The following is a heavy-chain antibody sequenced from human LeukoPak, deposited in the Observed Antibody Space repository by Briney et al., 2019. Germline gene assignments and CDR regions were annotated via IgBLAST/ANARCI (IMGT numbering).Heavy chain of an antibody. CDR2: ISYDGSKK. D-gene: IGHD3-9*01. CDR3: ARSAVILTGYYADY. J-gene: IGHJ4*02. Sequence: GGSLRLSCAAYGFTFTDYTIHWIRQAPGKGLEWVAVISYDGSKKNYADSVKGRFTISRDNSKNTLYLQMDSLRPEDTAVYYCARSAVILTGYYADYWGQGTLVTVSS. V-gene: IGHV3-30*04. CDR1: GFTFTDYT.